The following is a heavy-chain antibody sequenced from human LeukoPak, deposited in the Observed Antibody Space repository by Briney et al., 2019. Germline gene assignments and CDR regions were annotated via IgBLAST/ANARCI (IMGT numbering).Heavy chain of an antibody. J-gene: IGHJ4*02. CDR2: ISNDGSRK. CDR1: GFTFSRHG. V-gene: IGHV3-30*03. CDR3: ARDRAWNYFDY. Sequence: GRSLRLFCAPSGFTFSRHGMHWVRQAPGKGLEWVAIISNDGSRKYYGHSVEGRFTISRDNSKNTLYLQMDSLRAEDTAVYYCARDRAWNYFDYWGQGTLVTVSS. D-gene: IGHD3-3*01.